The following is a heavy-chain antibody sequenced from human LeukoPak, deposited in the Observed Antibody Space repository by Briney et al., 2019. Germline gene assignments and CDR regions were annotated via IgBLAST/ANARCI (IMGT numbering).Heavy chain of an antibody. Sequence: PETLSLTCTVSGYSISSGYYWGWIRQPPGKGLEWIGSIYHSGSTYYNPSLKSRVTISVDTSKNQFSLKLSSVTAADTAVYYCAGYDFWSGYYSDYWGQGTLVTVSS. J-gene: IGHJ4*02. CDR3: AGYDFWSGYYSDY. V-gene: IGHV4-38-2*02. CDR1: GYSISSGYY. D-gene: IGHD3-3*01. CDR2: IYHSGST.